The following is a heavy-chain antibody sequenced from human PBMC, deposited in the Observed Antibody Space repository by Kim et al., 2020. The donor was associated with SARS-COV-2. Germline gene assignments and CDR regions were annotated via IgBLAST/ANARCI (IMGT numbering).Heavy chain of an antibody. CDR2: IYYSGST. D-gene: IGHD3-10*01. Sequence: SETLSLTCSVSGGSISSYYWNWIRQTPGKGLEWIAHIYYSGSTNYNPSLKSRVTITVDTSKNQFSLKLNSVTAADTAVYYCARGKKGFGSGNSPFDSWGQGTQVTVSS. CDR1: GGSISSYY. CDR3: ARGKKGFGSGNSPFDS. J-gene: IGHJ4*02. V-gene: IGHV4-59*01.